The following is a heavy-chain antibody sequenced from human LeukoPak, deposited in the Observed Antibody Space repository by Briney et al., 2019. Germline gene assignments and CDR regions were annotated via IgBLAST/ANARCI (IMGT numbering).Heavy chain of an antibody. CDR1: GGSFSGYY. D-gene: IGHD2-15*01. CDR2: INHSGST. V-gene: IGHV4-34*01. J-gene: IGHJ4*02. CDR3: AKNYCSGGSCFDY. Sequence: PSETLSLTCAVYGGSFSGYYWSWIRQPPGKGREWIGEINHSGSTNYNPSLKSRGTISVDTSKNQFSLKLSSVTAADTAVYYCAKNYCSGGSCFDYWGQGTLVTVSS.